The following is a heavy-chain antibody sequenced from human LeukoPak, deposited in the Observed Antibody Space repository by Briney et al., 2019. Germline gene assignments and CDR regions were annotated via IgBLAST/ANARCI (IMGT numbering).Heavy chain of an antibody. D-gene: IGHD4-17*01. J-gene: IGHJ6*03. CDR1: GGSMSSDTYS. V-gene: IGHV4-39*07. CDR3: ARERGTYGDYNYYYYYMDV. CDR2: VYYSGNT. Sequence: SETLSLTCTVSGGSMSSDTYSWGWIRQSPGKGLQWIGNVYYSGNTYYNPSLKSRVTISVDTSKNQFSLKLSSVTAADTAVYYCARERGTYGDYNYYYYYMDVWGKGTTVTVSS.